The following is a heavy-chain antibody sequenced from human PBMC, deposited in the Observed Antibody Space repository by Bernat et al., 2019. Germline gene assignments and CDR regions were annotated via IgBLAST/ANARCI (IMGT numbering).Heavy chain of an antibody. V-gene: IGHV3-30-3*01. CDR3: AKDLIAAAGTKYYYMDV. CDR2: ISYDGSNK. Sequence: QVQLVDSGGGVVQPGRSLRLSCAASGFTFSSYAMHWVRQAPGKGLEWLAVISYDGSNKYYADSVKGRFTISRDNSKNTLYLQMNSLRAEDTAVYYCAKDLIAAAGTKYYYMDVWGKGTTVTVSS. CDR1: GFTFSSYA. J-gene: IGHJ6*03. D-gene: IGHD6-13*01.